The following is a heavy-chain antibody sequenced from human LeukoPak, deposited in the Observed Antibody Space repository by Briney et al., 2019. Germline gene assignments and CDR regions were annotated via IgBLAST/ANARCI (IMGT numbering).Heavy chain of an antibody. Sequence: GGSLRLSCVVSGFTFSSYAMHWVRQAPGKGLEWVAVISYDGNNKYYADSVKGRFTISRDSSNNTLYLQMNSLRAEDTAVYYCARVVSSWYFDYWGQGTLVTVSS. CDR3: ARVVSSWYFDY. CDR2: ISYDGNNK. CDR1: GFTFSSYA. V-gene: IGHV3-30-3*01. J-gene: IGHJ4*02. D-gene: IGHD6-13*01.